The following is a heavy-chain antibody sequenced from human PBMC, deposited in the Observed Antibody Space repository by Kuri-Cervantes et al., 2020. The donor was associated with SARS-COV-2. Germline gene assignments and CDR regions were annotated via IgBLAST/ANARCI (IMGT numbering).Heavy chain of an antibody. V-gene: IGHV4-34*01. J-gene: IGHJ4*02. CDR1: GGSFSGYY. Sequence: SQTLSLTCAVYGGSFSGYYWSWIRQPPGKGLEWIGEINHSGNTNYNPTLKSRGTISVDTSKNQFSLKLGAVAAADTAVDYCARALPAEYCNSWGNDYWGQGTLVTVSS. CDR3: ARALPAEYCNSWGNDY. CDR2: INHSGNT. D-gene: IGHD6-6*01.